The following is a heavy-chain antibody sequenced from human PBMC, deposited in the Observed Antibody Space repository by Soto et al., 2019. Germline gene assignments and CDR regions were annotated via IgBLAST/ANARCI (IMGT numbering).Heavy chain of an antibody. J-gene: IGHJ4*02. CDR3: ARGVDRTFDY. V-gene: IGHV3-30-3*01. Sequence: QVQLVESGGGVVQPGRSLRLSCAASGFNFNNHAMHWVRQAPGKGLEWVAVTSYDGSIKFYPDSVEGRFTISRENSKNTVYLQINSLRPEETAVYNCARGVDRTFDYWGQGTLVTVSS. CDR2: TSYDGSIK. CDR1: GFNFNNHA.